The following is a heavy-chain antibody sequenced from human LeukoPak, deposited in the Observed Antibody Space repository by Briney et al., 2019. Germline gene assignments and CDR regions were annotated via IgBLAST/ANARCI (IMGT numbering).Heavy chain of an antibody. CDR2: INPSGSST. D-gene: IGHD4-23*01. CDR3: ARDNSIADRGWWFDP. V-gene: IGHV1-46*01. J-gene: IGHJ5*02. CDR1: GYIFTNHY. Sequence: ASVKVSCKASGYIFTNHYMHWVRQAPGQGLEWMGLINPSGSSTLYAEKFRGRIIMTRDMSTATDYMELSSLRSEDTAVYYCARDNSIADRGWWFDPWGQGTLVTVSP.